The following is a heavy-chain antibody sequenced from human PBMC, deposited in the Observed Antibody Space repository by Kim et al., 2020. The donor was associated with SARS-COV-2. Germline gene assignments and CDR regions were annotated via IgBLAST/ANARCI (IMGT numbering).Heavy chain of an antibody. CDR1: GGSFSGYY. J-gene: IGHJ4*02. D-gene: IGHD3-3*01. V-gene: IGHV4-34*01. Sequence: SETLSLTCAVYGGSFSGYYWSWIRQPPGKGLEWIGEINHSGSTNYNPSLKSRVTISVYTSKNQFSLKLSSVTAADTAVYYCASIWSGYRNFDYWGQGTLVTVSS. CDR3: ASIWSGYRNFDY. CDR2: INHSGST.